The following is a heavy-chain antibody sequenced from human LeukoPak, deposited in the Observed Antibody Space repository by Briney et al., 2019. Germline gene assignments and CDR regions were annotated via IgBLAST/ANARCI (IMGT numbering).Heavy chain of an antibody. Sequence: SETLSLTCIVSAYSISSGYYWGWIRQPPGKGLEWIGSIYHSESTYYNPSLKSRVTISVDTSKNQFSLKLSPVTAADTAVYYCARGPIRHYCSGGSCYSPFDYWGQGTLVTVSS. J-gene: IGHJ4*02. CDR1: AYSISSGYY. D-gene: IGHD2-15*01. CDR3: ARGPIRHYCSGGSCYSPFDY. CDR2: IYHSEST. V-gene: IGHV4-38-2*02.